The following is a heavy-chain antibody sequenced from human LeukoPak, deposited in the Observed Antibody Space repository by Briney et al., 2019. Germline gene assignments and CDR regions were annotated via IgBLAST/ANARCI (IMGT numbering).Heavy chain of an antibody. CDR3: ARSDVRGANYYMDV. J-gene: IGHJ6*03. D-gene: IGHD3-10*01. V-gene: IGHV1-8*03. CDR1: GYTFTSYD. Sequence: VASVKVSCKASGYTFTSYDINWVRQATGQGLEWMGWMNPNSGNTGYAQKFQGRVTITADESTSTAYMELSSLRSEDTAVYYCARSDVRGANYYMDVWGKGTTVTVSS. CDR2: MNPNSGNT.